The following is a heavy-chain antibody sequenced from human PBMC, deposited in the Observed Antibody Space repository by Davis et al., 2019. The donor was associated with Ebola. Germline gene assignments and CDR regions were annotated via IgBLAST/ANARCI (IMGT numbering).Heavy chain of an antibody. CDR1: GFTFSSYA. Sequence: PGGSLRLSCAASGFTFSSYAMHWVRQAPGKGLEWVAVISYDGSNKYYADSVKGRFTISRDNSKNTLYLQMNSLRAEDTAVYYCAKRVAAAGMTPFDYWGQGTLVTVSS. CDR2: ISYDGSNK. CDR3: AKRVAAAGMTPFDY. J-gene: IGHJ4*02. V-gene: IGHV3-30-3*02. D-gene: IGHD6-13*01.